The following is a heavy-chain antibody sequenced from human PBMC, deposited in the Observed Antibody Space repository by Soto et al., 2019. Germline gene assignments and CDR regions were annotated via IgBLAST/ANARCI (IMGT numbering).Heavy chain of an antibody. CDR3: TLNGRRDGLVDS. CDR2: IRSKANSYAT. Sequence: EVQLVESGGGLVQPGGSLKLSCAASGFTFSGAAIHWVRQASGKGLEWVGRIRSKANSYATAYAASVQGRFTVSRDDSKNPAYLQMNSLKTEDTAVYYCTLNGRRDGLVDSWGQGTLVTVSS. V-gene: IGHV3-73*01. D-gene: IGHD1-1*01. CDR1: GFTFSGAA. J-gene: IGHJ4*02.